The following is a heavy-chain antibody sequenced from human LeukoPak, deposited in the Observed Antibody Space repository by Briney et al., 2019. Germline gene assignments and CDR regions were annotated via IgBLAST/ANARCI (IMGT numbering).Heavy chain of an antibody. D-gene: IGHD1-26*01. V-gene: IGHV3-72*01. Sequence: GGSLRLSCVASGFTFSDHYMDWVRQAPGKGLEWVGRIRNKANSYTTEYAASVKGRFTISRDDSKNSLYLQMNSLKCEDTAVYYCAREWDSGSYYLGYFDYWGQGTLVTVSS. CDR1: GFTFSDHY. CDR2: IRNKANSYTT. CDR3: AREWDSGSYYLGYFDY. J-gene: IGHJ4*02.